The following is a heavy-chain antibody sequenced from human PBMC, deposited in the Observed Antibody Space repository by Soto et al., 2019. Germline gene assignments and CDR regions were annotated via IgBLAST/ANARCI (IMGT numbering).Heavy chain of an antibody. Sequence: QVQLVQSGAEVKKPGSSVKVSCKASGGTFSSYAISWVRQAPGQGLEWMGGIIPIFGTANYAQKFQGRVTIPAEESTSTAYMELSSLRSEDTDVYYCASGNRIAALYGMDVWGQGTTVTVSS. CDR3: ASGNRIAALYGMDV. J-gene: IGHJ6*02. CDR1: GGTFSSYA. D-gene: IGHD6-13*01. CDR2: IIPIFGTA. V-gene: IGHV1-69*01.